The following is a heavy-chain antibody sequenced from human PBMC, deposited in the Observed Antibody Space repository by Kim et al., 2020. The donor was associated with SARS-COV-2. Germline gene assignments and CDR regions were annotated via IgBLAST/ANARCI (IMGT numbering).Heavy chain of an antibody. D-gene: IGHD2-15*01. J-gene: IGHJ4*02. V-gene: IGHV1-2*02. Sequence: ASVKVSCKASGYTFTGYYMHWVRQAPGQGLEWMGWINPNSGGTNYAQKFQGRVTMTRDTSISTAYMELSRLRSDDTAVYYCARDAPLTATQYYFDYWGQGTLVTVSS. CDR2: INPNSGGT. CDR3: ARDAPLTATQYYFDY. CDR1: GYTFTGYY.